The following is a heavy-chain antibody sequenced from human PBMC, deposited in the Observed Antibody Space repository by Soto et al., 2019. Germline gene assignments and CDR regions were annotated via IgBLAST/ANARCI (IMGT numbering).Heavy chain of an antibody. CDR3: ASVYYYDTSAYFYPYFDY. V-gene: IGHV1-69*10. CDR1: GGTFSNYA. Sequence: GASVKVSCKASGGTFSNYAINWVRHAPGQGHEWMGGIIPILGTANYAQKFQGRVTITADKSTSTAYMELSSLRSEDTAVFYCASVYYYDTSAYFYPYFDYWGQGTLVTVSS. J-gene: IGHJ4*02. CDR2: IIPILGTA. D-gene: IGHD3-22*01.